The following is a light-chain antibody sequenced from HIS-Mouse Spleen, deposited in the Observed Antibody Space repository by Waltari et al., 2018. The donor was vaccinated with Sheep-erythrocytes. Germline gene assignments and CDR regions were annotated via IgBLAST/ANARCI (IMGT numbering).Light chain of an antibody. CDR1: SSNIRAGYD. V-gene: IGLV1-40*01. CDR3: QSYDSSLSGRGV. CDR2: GNS. Sequence: QSVLTQPPSVSGAPGQRVTISCTGSSSNIRAGYDVHWYQQLPGTAPKLLIYGNSNRPSGVPDRFSGSKSGTSASLAITGLQAEDEADYYCQSYDSSLSGRGVFGGGTKLTVL. J-gene: IGLJ3*02.